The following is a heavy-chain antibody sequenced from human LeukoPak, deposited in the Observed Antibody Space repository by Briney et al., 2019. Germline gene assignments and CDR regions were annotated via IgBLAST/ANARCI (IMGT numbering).Heavy chain of an antibody. Sequence: KPSETLSLTCTVSGGSISSSSYYWGWIRQPPGKGLEWIGTIYYSATTYYNPSLKSRVTISVDTSKNQFSLKLSSVTAADTAVYYCASRPQRGYSCGPFDYWGQGTLVTVSS. CDR2: IYYSATT. V-gene: IGHV4-39*01. D-gene: IGHD5-18*01. J-gene: IGHJ4*02. CDR3: ASRPQRGYSCGPFDY. CDR1: GGSISSSSYY.